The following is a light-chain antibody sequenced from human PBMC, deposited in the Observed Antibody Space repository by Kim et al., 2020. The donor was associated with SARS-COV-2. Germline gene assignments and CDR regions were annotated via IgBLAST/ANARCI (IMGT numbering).Light chain of an antibody. J-gene: IGKJ5*01. CDR1: QTSRTS. Sequence: AVVGDRGSSTCRESQTSRTSVNWYKQKPENAPKLLIYGASTVRSGVPSRFSGSGSGTNFTLTISSLHPEDFATYYCQQTYTTPITFGQGTRLEIK. V-gene: IGKV1-39*01. CDR3: QQTYTTPIT. CDR2: GAS.